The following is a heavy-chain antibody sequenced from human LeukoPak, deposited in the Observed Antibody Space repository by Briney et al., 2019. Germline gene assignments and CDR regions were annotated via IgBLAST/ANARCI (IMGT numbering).Heavy chain of an antibody. J-gene: IGHJ4*02. V-gene: IGHV3-11*01. CDR2: ISTSASTI. Sequence: GGSLRLSCAASGFTFSDYYMTWVRQAPGKGLEWVSYISTSASTIYYADSAKGRFTISRDNSKNTLYLQMNSLRIEDTALYYCAKGSDTAMVQVDSWGQGTLVTVSS. CDR1: GFTFSDYY. CDR3: AKGSDTAMVQVDS. D-gene: IGHD5-18*01.